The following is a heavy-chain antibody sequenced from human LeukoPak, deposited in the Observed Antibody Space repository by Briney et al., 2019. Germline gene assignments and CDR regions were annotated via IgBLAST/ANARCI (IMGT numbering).Heavy chain of an antibody. Sequence: GGSLRLSCAASGFTFSSYGMNWVRQAPGKGLEWVSGISGNGGSTYYADSVKGRFTISRDNSKNTLYLQMNSLRTEDTAVYYCAKCPYAVNWNLFDYWGQGTLVTVSS. J-gene: IGHJ4*02. CDR1: GFTFSSYG. V-gene: IGHV3-23*01. CDR3: AKCPYAVNWNLFDY. CDR2: ISGNGGST. D-gene: IGHD1-20*01.